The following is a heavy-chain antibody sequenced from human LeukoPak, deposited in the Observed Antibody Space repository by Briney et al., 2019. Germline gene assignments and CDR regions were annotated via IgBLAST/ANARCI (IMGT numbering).Heavy chain of an antibody. V-gene: IGHV3-11*01. J-gene: IGHJ6*02. CDR1: GFPFSDYY. CDR2: ISSSGSTI. Sequence: GGSLRLSCAASGFPFSDYYMSWLRQAPGKGLEWVSYISSSGSTIYYADSVKGRFTISRDHAKNSLYLQINSLRAEDTAVYYCARVDDYDSSGYPLDVWGQGTTVTVSS. CDR3: ARVDDYDSSGYPLDV. D-gene: IGHD3-22*01.